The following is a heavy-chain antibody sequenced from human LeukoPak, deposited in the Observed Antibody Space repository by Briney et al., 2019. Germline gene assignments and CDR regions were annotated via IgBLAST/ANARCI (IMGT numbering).Heavy chain of an antibody. Sequence: GGSLRLSCAASGFTFSSYGMSWVRQAPGKGLEWVSAISGSGGSTYYADSVKGRFTISRDNSKNTLYLQMNSLRAEDTAVYYCAKTTRSSGSVDYWGQGTLVTVSS. CDR3: AKTTRSSGSVDY. CDR1: GFTFSSYG. J-gene: IGHJ4*02. V-gene: IGHV3-23*01. D-gene: IGHD6-13*01. CDR2: ISGSGGST.